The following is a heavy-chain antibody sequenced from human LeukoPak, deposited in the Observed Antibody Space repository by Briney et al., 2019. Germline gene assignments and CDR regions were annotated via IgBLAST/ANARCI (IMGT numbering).Heavy chain of an antibody. Sequence: ASVKVSCKVSGYTLTELSMHWVRQAPGIGLEWMGGFDPEDGETIYAQKFQGRVTMTEDTSTDTAYTELSSLRSEDTAVYYCATPGDSSGFHDWGQGTLVTVSS. D-gene: IGHD3-22*01. J-gene: IGHJ4*02. CDR2: FDPEDGET. CDR1: GYTLTELS. V-gene: IGHV1-24*01. CDR3: ATPGDSSGFHD.